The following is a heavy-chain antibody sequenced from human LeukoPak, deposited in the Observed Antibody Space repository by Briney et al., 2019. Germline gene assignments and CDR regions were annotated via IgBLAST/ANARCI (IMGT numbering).Heavy chain of an antibody. CDR1: GYTFTGYY. D-gene: IGHD2-2*02. V-gene: IGHV1-2*02. J-gene: IGHJ5*02. Sequence: ASVKVSCKASGYTFTGYYMHWVRQAPGQGLEWMGWINPNSGGTNYAQKLQGRVTMTTDTSTSTAYMELRSLRSDDTAVYYCAKSVSETDVVVPAAINWFDPWGQGTLVTVSS. CDR2: INPNSGGT. CDR3: AKSVSETDVVVPAAINWFDP.